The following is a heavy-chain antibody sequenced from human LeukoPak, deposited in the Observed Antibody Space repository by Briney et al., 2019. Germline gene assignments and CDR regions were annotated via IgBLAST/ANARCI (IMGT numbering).Heavy chain of an antibody. J-gene: IGHJ5*02. CDR2: IYYSGST. V-gene: IGHV4-59*01. Sequence: GSLRLSCAASGFTFSTYWSWIRQPPGKGLEWIGYIYYSGSTNYNPSLKSRVTISVDTSKNQFSLKLSSVTAADTAVYYCARAVRYYYDSSGLNWFDPWGQGTLVTVSS. CDR3: ARAVRYYYDSSGLNWFDP. D-gene: IGHD3-22*01. CDR1: GFTFSTY.